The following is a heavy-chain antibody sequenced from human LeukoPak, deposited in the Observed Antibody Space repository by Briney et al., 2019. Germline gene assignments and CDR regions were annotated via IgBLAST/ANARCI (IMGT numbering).Heavy chain of an antibody. Sequence: GGSLRLSCAAPGFTFSNYWMSWVRQAPGKGLEGVANIKQDGSEKYYVDSVKGRFTISRDNAKNSLYLQMNSLRAEDTAVYYCASFRITVAGRTGLDYWGQGTLVTVSS. J-gene: IGHJ4*02. D-gene: IGHD6-19*01. CDR2: IKQDGSEK. CDR1: GFTFSNYW. V-gene: IGHV3-7*01. CDR3: ASFRITVAGRTGLDY.